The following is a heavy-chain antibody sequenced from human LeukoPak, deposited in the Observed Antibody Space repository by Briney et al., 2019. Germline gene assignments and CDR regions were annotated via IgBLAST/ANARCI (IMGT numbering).Heavy chain of an antibody. CDR1: GGSISSSNW. V-gene: IGHV4-4*02. Sequence: SETLSLTCAVSGGSISSSNWWSWVRQPPGKGLEWIGEIYHSGSTNYNPSLKSRVTISVDTSKNQFSLNLSSVTAADTAVYYCARVLRTVVTCLDYRGQGTLVTVSS. J-gene: IGHJ4*02. CDR2: IYHSGST. CDR3: ARVLRTVVTCLDY. D-gene: IGHD4-23*01.